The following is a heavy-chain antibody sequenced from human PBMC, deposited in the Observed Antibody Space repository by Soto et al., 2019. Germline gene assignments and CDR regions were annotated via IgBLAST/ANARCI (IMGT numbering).Heavy chain of an antibody. V-gene: IGHV4-39*01. CDR3: ARPGYSSSSNWYFDL. J-gene: IGHJ2*01. Sequence: QLQLQESGPGLVKPSETLSLTCTVSGGSISSSSYYWGWIRQPPGKGLEWIGSIYYSGSTYYNPSLKSRVTISVATSKNQFSLKLSSVTAADTAVYYCARPGYSSSSNWYFDLWGRGTLVTVSS. CDR1: GGSISSSSYY. CDR2: IYYSGST. D-gene: IGHD6-6*01.